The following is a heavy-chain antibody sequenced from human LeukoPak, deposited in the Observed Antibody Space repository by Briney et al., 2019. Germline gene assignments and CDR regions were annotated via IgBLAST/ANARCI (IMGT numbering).Heavy chain of an antibody. V-gene: IGHV1-69*13. J-gene: IGHJ6*03. D-gene: IGHD2-2*01. CDR1: GGTFSSYA. CDR3: ASAPRGLIVVVPAEVPFYMDV. Sequence: SVKVSCKASGGTFSSYAISWVRQAPGQGLEWMGGIIPIFGTANYAQKFQGRVTITADESTSTAYMELSSLRSEDTAVYYCASAPRGLIVVVPAEVPFYMDVWGKGTTVTVSS. CDR2: IIPIFGTA.